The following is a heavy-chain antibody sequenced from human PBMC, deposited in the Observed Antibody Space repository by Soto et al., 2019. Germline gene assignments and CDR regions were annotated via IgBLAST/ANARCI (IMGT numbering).Heavy chain of an antibody. J-gene: IGHJ4*02. CDR3: ATGSPSYDSSGYYYYFDY. CDR2: ISYDGSNK. CDR1: GCTFSSSA. Sequence: GALRVSCAASGCTFSSSAMSWVRQAPGKGLEWVAVISYDGSNKYYADSVKGRFTISRDNSKNTLYLQMNSLRDEDTAVYYCATGSPSYDSSGYYYYFDYWGQGTLVTVSS. D-gene: IGHD3-22*01. V-gene: IGHV3-30-3*01.